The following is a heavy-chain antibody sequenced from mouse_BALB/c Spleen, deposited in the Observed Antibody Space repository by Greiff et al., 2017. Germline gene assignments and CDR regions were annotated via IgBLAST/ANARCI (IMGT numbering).Heavy chain of an antibody. J-gene: IGHJ2*01. V-gene: IGHV14-3*02. D-gene: IGHD1-1*01. Sequence: EVQLQESGAELVKPGASVKLSCTASGFNIKDTYMHWVKQRPEQGLEWIGRIDPANGNTKYDPKFQGKATITADTSSNTAYLQLSSLTSEDTAVYYCARRSAYYYYFDYWGQGTTLTVSA. CDR2: IDPANGNT. CDR1: GFNIKDTY. CDR3: ARRSAYYYYFDY.